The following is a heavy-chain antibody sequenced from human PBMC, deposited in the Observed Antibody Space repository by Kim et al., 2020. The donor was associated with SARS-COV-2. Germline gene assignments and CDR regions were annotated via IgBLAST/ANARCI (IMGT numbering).Heavy chain of an antibody. V-gene: IGHV4-34*01. CDR1: GGSFSDYY. D-gene: IGHD3-22*01. J-gene: IGHJ6*04. CDR3: ARGRHYYDAGGYYSIHATSHYYGMDV. CDR2: INHGRTTDHSQAGST. Sequence: SETLSLTCAVYGGSFSDYYWTWIRQPPGKGLEWIGEINHGRTTDHSQAGSTNYNPSLKSRVAISVDTSKNQFYLTLTSVTAADTAVYYCARGRHYYDAGGYYSIHATSHYYGMDVWGEGTRVTVTS.